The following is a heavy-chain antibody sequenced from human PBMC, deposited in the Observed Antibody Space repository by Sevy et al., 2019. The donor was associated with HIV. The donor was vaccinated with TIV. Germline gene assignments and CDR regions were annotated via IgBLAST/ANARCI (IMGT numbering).Heavy chain of an antibody. D-gene: IGHD3-10*01. CDR1: GGSISSGGYY. V-gene: IGHV4-31*03. CDR3: ARDNGSITMVRGVPPYGMDV. J-gene: IGHJ6*02. CDR2: IYYSGST. Sequence: TLSLTCTVSGGSISSGGYYWSWIRQHPGKGLEWIGYIYYSGSTYYNPSLKSRVTISVETSKNQFSLKLSSVTAADTAVYYCARDNGSITMVRGVPPYGMDVWGQGTTVTVSS.